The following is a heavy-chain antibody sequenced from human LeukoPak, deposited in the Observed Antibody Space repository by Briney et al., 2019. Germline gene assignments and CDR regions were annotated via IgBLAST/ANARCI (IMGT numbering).Heavy chain of an antibody. CDR3: ARERNTAYDFDWFDP. CDR1: GYTFTNHD. J-gene: IGHJ5*02. CDR2: ITPSGYA. D-gene: IGHD5-12*01. V-gene: IGHV1-46*01. Sequence: GASVKVSCKASGYTFTNHDMHWVRQAPGQGLEWMGIITPSGYATYAQKFQGRVTVTRDTSTSTVYMEVSSLRSEDTAVYYCARERNTAYDFDWFDPWGQGTLVTVSS.